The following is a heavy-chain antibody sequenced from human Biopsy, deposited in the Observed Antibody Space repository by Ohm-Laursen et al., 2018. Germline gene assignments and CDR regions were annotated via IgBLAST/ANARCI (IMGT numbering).Heavy chain of an antibody. J-gene: IGHJ4*02. CDR2: ISLKSGGT. CDR3: ALQSVAQMKNFDY. Sequence: ASVKVSCKASGFSFTGYYIHWVRQAPGQGLEWMGWISLKSGGTNYAQKFQGNITVTKNTSMSTAYMEMSRLRSDDTAVYYCALQSVAQMKNFDYWGQGTLVTVSS. CDR1: GFSFTGYY. V-gene: IGHV1-2*02. D-gene: IGHD6-19*01.